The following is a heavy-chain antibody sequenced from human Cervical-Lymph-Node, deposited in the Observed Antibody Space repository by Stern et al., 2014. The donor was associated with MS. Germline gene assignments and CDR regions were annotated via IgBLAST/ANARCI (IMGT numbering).Heavy chain of an antibody. D-gene: IGHD2-21*02. CDR3: ATHRGRVTYYYGMDV. V-gene: IGHV1-24*01. Sequence: QVQLVESGAEVKKPGASVKVSCKVSGYTLSEISMHWVRQAHGTGLEWMGGFDPEHGETRYAQKFQGRVTMAEDRSTDTAYMELSSLRSEDTAVYYCATHRGRVTYYYGMDVWGQGTTVTVSS. CDR2: FDPEHGET. J-gene: IGHJ6*02. CDR1: GYTLSEIS.